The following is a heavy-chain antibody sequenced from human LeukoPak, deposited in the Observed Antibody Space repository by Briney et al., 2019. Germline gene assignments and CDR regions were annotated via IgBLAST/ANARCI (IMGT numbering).Heavy chain of an antibody. D-gene: IGHD3-22*01. J-gene: IGHJ4*02. V-gene: IGHV3-7*01. CDR2: IKEDGSEK. CDR3: ARDSSGYQ. Sequence: GGSLSLSCAASGFTFSTYWMCWVRQAPGKGLEWVANIKEDGSEKYYGDSVKGRFTISRDNAKNSLYLQMNSLRAEDTAVYYCARDSSGYQWGQGTLVTASS. CDR1: GFTFSTYW.